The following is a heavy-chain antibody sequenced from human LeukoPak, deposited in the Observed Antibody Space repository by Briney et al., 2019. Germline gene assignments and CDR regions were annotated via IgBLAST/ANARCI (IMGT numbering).Heavy chain of an antibody. Sequence: ASVKVSCKASGYTFTNYGITWVRQAPGQGLEWMGWISAYNGNTNYAQKLQGRVTMTTDTSTSTAYMELRSLRSDDTAVYYCARELWFGELFYWGQGTLVTVSS. D-gene: IGHD3-10*01. CDR1: GYTFTNYG. CDR2: ISAYNGNT. CDR3: ARELWFGELFY. V-gene: IGHV1-18*01. J-gene: IGHJ4*02.